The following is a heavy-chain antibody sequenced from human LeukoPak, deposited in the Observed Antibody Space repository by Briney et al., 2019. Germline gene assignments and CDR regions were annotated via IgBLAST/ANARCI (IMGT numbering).Heavy chain of an antibody. Sequence: ASVKVSCKASGYTFTSYGISWVRQAPGQGLEWMGGIIPIFGTANYAQKFQGRVTITADESTSTAYMELSSLRSEDTAVYYCARDGPSITMVRGAPLWFDPWGQGTLVTVSS. D-gene: IGHD3-10*01. J-gene: IGHJ5*02. CDR1: GYTFTSYG. V-gene: IGHV1-69*13. CDR3: ARDGPSITMVRGAPLWFDP. CDR2: IIPIFGTA.